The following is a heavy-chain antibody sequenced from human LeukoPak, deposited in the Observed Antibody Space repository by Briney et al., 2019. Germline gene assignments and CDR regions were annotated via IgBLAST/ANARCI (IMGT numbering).Heavy chain of an antibody. CDR3: ARAMIVGGDAFDI. CDR2: IYYSGST. D-gene: IGHD3-22*01. V-gene: IGHV4-59*01. Sequence: PSETLSLTCTVSGGSISSYYWSWIRQPPGKGLEWIGYIYYSGSTNYNPSLKSRVTISVDTSKNQFSLKLSSVTAADTAVYYCARAMIVGGDAFDIWGQGTMVTVSS. CDR1: GGSISSYY. J-gene: IGHJ3*02.